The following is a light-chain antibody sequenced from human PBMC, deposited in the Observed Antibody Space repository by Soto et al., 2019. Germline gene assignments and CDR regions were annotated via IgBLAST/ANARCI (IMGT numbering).Light chain of an antibody. CDR2: GAS. CDR3: QQNGSSRIFT. V-gene: IGKV3-20*01. CDR1: ESVSSSY. Sequence: EIVLTQSPGTLSLSPGERATLSCRASESVSSSYLAWYQQKPGQAPRLLIYGASSRATGIPDRFSGSGSGTDFTLTISRLEPEDFAVYYCQQNGSSRIFTFGPGTKVDI. J-gene: IGKJ3*01.